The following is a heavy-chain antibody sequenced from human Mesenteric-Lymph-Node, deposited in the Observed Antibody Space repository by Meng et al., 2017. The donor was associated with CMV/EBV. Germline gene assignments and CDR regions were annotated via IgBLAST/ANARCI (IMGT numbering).Heavy chain of an antibody. V-gene: IGHV3-30-3*01. CDR2: ISHDGSNK. CDR3: AKDLTLFGADPLEGMDV. CDR1: GFTFSSYV. D-gene: IGHD3-3*01. Sequence: GGSLRLSCAVSGFTFSSYVVHWVRQAPGKGLDWVAVISHDGSNKYYADSVKGRFTISSDKSKNTLYLQMNSLRAEDTAVYYCAKDLTLFGADPLEGMDVWGQGTTVTVSS. J-gene: IGHJ6*02.